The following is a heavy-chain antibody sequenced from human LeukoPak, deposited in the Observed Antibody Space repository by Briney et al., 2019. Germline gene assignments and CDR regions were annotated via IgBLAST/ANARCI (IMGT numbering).Heavy chain of an antibody. CDR1: GGSISSGDYY. D-gene: IGHD3-22*01. V-gene: IGHV4-30-4*01. CDR3: ARDHYYDSSGYYPLDY. Sequence: SQTLSLTCNVSGGSISSGDYYWSWIRQPPGKGLEWIGYIYYSGSNYYNPSLKSRVTISVDTSKNQFSLKLSSVTAADTAVYYCARDHYYDSSGYYPLDYWGQGTLVTVSS. CDR2: IYYSGSN. J-gene: IGHJ4*02.